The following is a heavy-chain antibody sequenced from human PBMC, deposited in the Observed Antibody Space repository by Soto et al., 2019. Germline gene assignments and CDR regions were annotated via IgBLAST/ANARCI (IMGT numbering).Heavy chain of an antibody. Sequence: QVRLVQSAAEVKKPGASVTVSCKASGYPFSSYGITWVRQAPGQGLEWMGWTSAFYGNSTYSEKFQGRVTMTIDTSTSTASMGLTSLKSDDTAVYYCARLVVAGSPLDYWGQGTLVTVSS. CDR2: TSAFYGNS. J-gene: IGHJ4*02. D-gene: IGHD2-15*01. CDR1: GYPFSSYG. CDR3: ARLVVAGSPLDY. V-gene: IGHV1-18*04.